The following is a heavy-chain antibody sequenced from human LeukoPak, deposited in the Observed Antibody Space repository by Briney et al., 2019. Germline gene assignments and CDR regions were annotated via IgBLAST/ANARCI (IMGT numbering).Heavy chain of an antibody. CDR1: GFTFSNAW. V-gene: IGHV4-34*01. CDR2: INHSGST. CDR3: ARGVGATKHFDY. J-gene: IGHJ4*02. D-gene: IGHD1-26*01. Sequence: GSLRLSCAASGFTFSNAWMSWVRQAPGKGLEWIGEINHSGSTNYNPSLKSRVTISVDTSKNQFSLKLSSVTAADTAVYYCARGVGATKHFDYWGQGTLVTVSS.